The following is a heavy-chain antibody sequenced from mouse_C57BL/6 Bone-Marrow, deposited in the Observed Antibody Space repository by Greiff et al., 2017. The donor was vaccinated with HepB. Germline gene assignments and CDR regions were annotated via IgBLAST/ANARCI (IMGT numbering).Heavy chain of an antibody. CDR2: IYPRSGNT. CDR1: GYTFTSYG. D-gene: IGHD1-1*01. Sequence: QVQLQQPGTELVKPGASVKLSCKASGYTFTSYGISWVKQRTGQGLEWIGEIYPRSGNTYYNEKFKGKATLTADKSSSTAYMELRSLTSEDSAVYFCARSGATGSSWYFDVWGTGTTVTVSS. V-gene: IGHV1-81*01. CDR3: ARSGATGSSWYFDV. J-gene: IGHJ1*03.